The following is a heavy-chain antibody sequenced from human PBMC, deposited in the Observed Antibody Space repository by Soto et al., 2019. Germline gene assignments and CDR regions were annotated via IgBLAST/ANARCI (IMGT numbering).Heavy chain of an antibody. CDR3: TRDFGGV. D-gene: IGHD3-10*01. CDR2: SANKANSYTT. V-gene: IGHV3-72*01. Sequence: EVQLVESGGDLVQPGGSLRLSCAASGFTLSDHYVDWVRQAPGKGLEWVGRSANKANSYTTQYAAAVKGRFTISRSDSANSLYLQMNSLRTDDTALYYCTRDFGGVWGQGTTVTVSS. CDR1: GFTLSDHY. J-gene: IGHJ6*02.